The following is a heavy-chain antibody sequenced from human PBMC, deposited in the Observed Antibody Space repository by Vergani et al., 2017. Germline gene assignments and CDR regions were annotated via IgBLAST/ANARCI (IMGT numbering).Heavy chain of an antibody. D-gene: IGHD1-26*01. CDR3: ARDFVGASWFDP. Sequence: QVQLVQSGAEVKKPGSSVKVSCKASGGTFSSYAISWVRQAPGQGLEWMGWISAYNGNTNYAQKPQGRVTMTTDTSTSTAYMVLRSLRSDDTAVYYCARDFVGASWFDPWGQGTLVTVSS. J-gene: IGHJ5*02. CDR1: GGTFSSYA. V-gene: IGHV1-18*01. CDR2: ISAYNGNT.